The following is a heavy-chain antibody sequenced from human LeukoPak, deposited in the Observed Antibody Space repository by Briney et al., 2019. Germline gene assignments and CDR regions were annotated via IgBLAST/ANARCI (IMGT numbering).Heavy chain of an antibody. V-gene: IGHV3-48*02. CDR3: ARKHHYGDYGRFDY. CDR2: ISSSSSTI. Sequence: PGGSLRLSCAASGFTFSSYSMNWVRRAPGKGLEWVSYISSSSSTIYYADSVKGRFTTSRDNAKNSLYLQMNSLRDEDTAVYYCARKHHYGDYGRFDYWGQGTLVTVSS. J-gene: IGHJ4*02. CDR1: GFTFSSYS. D-gene: IGHD4-17*01.